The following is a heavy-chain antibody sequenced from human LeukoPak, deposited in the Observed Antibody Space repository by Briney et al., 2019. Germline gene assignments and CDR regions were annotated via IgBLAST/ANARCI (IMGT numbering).Heavy chain of an antibody. V-gene: IGHV4-34*01. Sequence: SETLSLTCAVYGGFFSGYYWSWIRQPPGKGLEWIGEINHSGSTNYNPSLKSRVTISVDTSKNQFSLKLSSVTAADTAVYYCATSELSSDAFDIWGKGTMVTVSS. D-gene: IGHD1-26*01. CDR1: GGFFSGYY. CDR3: ATSELSSDAFDI. CDR2: INHSGST. J-gene: IGHJ3*02.